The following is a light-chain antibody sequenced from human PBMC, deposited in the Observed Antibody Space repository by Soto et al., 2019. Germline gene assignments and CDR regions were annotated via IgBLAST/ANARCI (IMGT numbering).Light chain of an antibody. Sequence: QSVLTQAPSVSGTPGQRVTISCSGSSSNIESNWVYRYQQLPGTAPKLLIYNNNQRPSGVSDRFSGSKSGTSASLAITGLRSDDEADYYCATWDDDLYTPIIGGGTKVTVL. CDR2: NNN. J-gene: IGLJ2*01. CDR3: ATWDDDLYTPI. CDR1: SSNIESNW. V-gene: IGLV1-47*02.